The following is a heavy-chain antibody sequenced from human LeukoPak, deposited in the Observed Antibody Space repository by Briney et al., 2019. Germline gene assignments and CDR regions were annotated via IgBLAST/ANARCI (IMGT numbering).Heavy chain of an antibody. Sequence: QTGGSLRLSCAASGFTFSNYAMSWVRQAPGKGLEWVSAISGSGGSTYYADSVKGRFTISRDNSKNTLYLQMNSLRAEDTALYYCANRGSSQPTYYFDYWGQGTLVTVSS. J-gene: IGHJ4*02. CDR3: ANRGSSQPTYYFDY. D-gene: IGHD6-13*01. CDR2: ISGSGGST. CDR1: GFTFSNYA. V-gene: IGHV3-23*01.